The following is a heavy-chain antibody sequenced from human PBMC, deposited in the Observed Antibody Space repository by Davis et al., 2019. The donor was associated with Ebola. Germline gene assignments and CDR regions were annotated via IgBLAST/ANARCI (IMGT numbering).Heavy chain of an antibody. CDR3: ATISLSGHYFNS. CDR2: INLNNGGA. CDR1: AYVFTGYF. V-gene: IGHV1-2*02. Sequence: ASVKVSCKASAYVFTGYFIHWVRQASGQGLEWMGWINLNNGGASCAQKFQDRLTMTRDTSTSTVYMELSRVISDDTAIYYCATISLSGHYFNSWGQGTLVTVSS. D-gene: IGHD6-19*01. J-gene: IGHJ4*02.